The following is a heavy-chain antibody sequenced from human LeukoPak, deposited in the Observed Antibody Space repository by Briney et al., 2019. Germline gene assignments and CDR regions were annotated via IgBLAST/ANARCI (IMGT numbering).Heavy chain of an antibody. Sequence: SETLSLTCTVSGGSISSYYWSWIRQPPGKGLEWIGYIYYSGSTNYNPSLKSRVTISVDTSKNQFSLKLSSVTAADTAVYYCARHFRYNWNYSGWFDPWGQGTLVTVSS. CDR2: IYYSGST. V-gene: IGHV4-59*08. CDR1: GGSISSYY. D-gene: IGHD1-7*01. CDR3: ARHFRYNWNYSGWFDP. J-gene: IGHJ5*02.